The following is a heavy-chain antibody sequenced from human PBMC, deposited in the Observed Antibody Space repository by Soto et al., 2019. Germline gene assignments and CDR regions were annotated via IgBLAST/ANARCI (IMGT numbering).Heavy chain of an antibody. Sequence: QVQLVESGGGVVQPGRSLRLSCAASGFTFSSYGMHWVRQAPGKGLEWVAVIWYDGSNKYYADSVKGRFTISRDNSKKTLYRQMNSLRAEDRPMYHCARCSRSSYSSSWYVSSQNYYYYGMDVWGQGTTVTVSS. CDR1: GFTFSSYG. V-gene: IGHV3-33*01. J-gene: IGHJ6*02. CDR2: IWYDGSNK. D-gene: IGHD6-13*01. CDR3: ARCSRSSYSSSWYVSSQNYYYYGMDV.